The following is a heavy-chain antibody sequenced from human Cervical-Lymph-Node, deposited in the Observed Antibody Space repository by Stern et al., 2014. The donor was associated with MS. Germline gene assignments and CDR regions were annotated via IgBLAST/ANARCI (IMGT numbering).Heavy chain of an antibody. Sequence: VQLMQSGGGLVQPGRSLRLSCATSGFTFDDYAMQWARQAPRKGLALVPGISWNSGSIGYADSVKGRFTISRDNDKNSLYLQMNSLRAEDTALYYCAKDICSGGSCYFDYWGQGTLVTVSS. J-gene: IGHJ4*02. CDR2: ISWNSGSI. D-gene: IGHD2-15*01. CDR1: GFTFDDYA. CDR3: AKDICSGGSCYFDY. V-gene: IGHV3-9*01.